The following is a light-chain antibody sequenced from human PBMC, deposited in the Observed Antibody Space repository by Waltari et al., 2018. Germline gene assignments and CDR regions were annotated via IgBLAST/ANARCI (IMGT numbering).Light chain of an antibody. CDR2: SNN. V-gene: IGLV1-44*01. CDR1: GATIGSNT. CDR3: AAWDDSLNSPV. J-gene: IGLJ3*02. Sequence: QSVLTQPPSASGTPGPRVTISCPGSGATIGSNTVAWYQQLPGTAPKLLMYSNNERPSGVPDRFSGSKSGTSASLAISGLQSEDEAEYYCAAWDDSLNSPVFGGGSKLTVL.